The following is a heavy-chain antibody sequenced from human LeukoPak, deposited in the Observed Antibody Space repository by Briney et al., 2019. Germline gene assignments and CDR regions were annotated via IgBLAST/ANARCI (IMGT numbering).Heavy chain of an antibody. CDR1: GGTFISYA. J-gene: IGHJ4*02. CDR3: ARDYDFWSGYLGFDY. CDR2: ISAYNGNT. D-gene: IGHD3-3*01. V-gene: IGHV1-18*01. Sequence: ASVKVSCKASGGTFISYAISWVRQAPGQGLEWMGWISAYNGNTNYAQKLQGRVTMTTDTSTSTAYMELRSLRSDDTAVYYCARDYDFWSGYLGFDYWGQGTLVTVSS.